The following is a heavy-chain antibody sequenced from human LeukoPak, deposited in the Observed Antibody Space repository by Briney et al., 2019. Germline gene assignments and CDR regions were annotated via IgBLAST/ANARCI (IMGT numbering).Heavy chain of an antibody. CDR2: ITVSGGTT. D-gene: IGHD1-14*01. Sequence: PGGSLGLSCAASEFTFSSYATQWVRQAPGKGLEWVSGITVSGGTTYYTDSVKGRFTISRDNSKNTLYLQMNSLRAEDTAVYYCAKYLTARGPPYALDVWGQGTTVTVSS. V-gene: IGHV3-23*01. CDR1: EFTFSSYA. J-gene: IGHJ6*02. CDR3: AKYLTARGPPYALDV.